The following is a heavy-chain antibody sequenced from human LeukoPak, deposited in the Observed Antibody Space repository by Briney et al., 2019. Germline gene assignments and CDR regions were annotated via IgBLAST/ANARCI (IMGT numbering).Heavy chain of an antibody. CDR3: ARGSLQFGTVTYFDY. V-gene: IGHV4-61*01. D-gene: IGHD4-17*01. CDR2: IYHSGST. Sequence: SETLSLTCTISGGSVSSGSYYWNWIRQPPGKGLEWIGYIYHSGSTNYNPSLKSRVTISIDTSKNQFSLKLSSVTAADTAVYHCARGSLQFGTVTYFDYWGQGTLVTVSS. J-gene: IGHJ4*02. CDR1: GGSVSSGSYY.